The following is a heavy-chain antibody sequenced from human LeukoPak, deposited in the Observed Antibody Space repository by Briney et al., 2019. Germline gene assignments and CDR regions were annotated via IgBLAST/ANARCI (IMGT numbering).Heavy chain of an antibody. V-gene: IGHV3-66*01. CDR1: GFTVSSNY. J-gene: IGHJ6*02. CDR3: ARGQYCGGDCGYYYYYGMDV. Sequence: GGSLRLSCAASGFTVSSNYMSWVRQAPGKGLEWVSVIHSGGSTYYADSVKGRFTISRDNSKNTLYLQMNSLRAEDTAVYYCARGQYCGGDCGYYYYYGMDVWGQGTTVTVSS. CDR2: IHSGGST. D-gene: IGHD2-21*02.